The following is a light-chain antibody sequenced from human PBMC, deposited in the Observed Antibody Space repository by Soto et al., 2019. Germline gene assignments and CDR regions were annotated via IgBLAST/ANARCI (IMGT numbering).Light chain of an antibody. J-gene: IGKJ4*01. CDR3: QQYDNLPLT. Sequence: DIQMTQSPSSLSASVGDRVTITCQASQDISNYLNWYQQKPGKAPKLLIYDASNLETGVPSRFSGSGSGTDLTFTIISLQPEDIVTYYCQQYDNLPLTFGGGTKVQIK. CDR2: DAS. CDR1: QDISNY. V-gene: IGKV1-33*01.